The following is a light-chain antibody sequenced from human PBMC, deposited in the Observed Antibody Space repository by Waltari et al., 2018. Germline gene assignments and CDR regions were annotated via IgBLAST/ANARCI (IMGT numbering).Light chain of an antibody. CDR3: CSYAGSSLGV. CDR1: SSDVGGYNL. J-gene: IGLJ3*02. CDR2: EGS. V-gene: IGLV2-23*01. Sequence: QSALTQPAPVSGPPGQSITIPATGTSSDVGGYNLVPWYQQHPGKAPKLMIYEGSKRPSGVSNRFSGSKSGNTASLTISGLQAEDEADYYCCSYAGSSLGVFGGGTKLTVL.